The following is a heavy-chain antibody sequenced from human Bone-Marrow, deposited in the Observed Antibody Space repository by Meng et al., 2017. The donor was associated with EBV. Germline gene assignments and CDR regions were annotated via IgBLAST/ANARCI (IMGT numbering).Heavy chain of an antibody. Sequence: EVQLVESGGGLVQPGXXXXLSWAASGFTFSSYWMHWVRQAPGKGLVWVSRINSDGSSTSYADSVKGRFTISRDNAKNTLYLQMNSLRAEDTAVYYCARGGPVYCGGDCYSWPVDYWGQGTLVTVSS. D-gene: IGHD2-21*01. CDR1: GFTFSSYW. V-gene: IGHV3-74*01. CDR3: ARGGPVYCGGDCYSWPVDY. J-gene: IGHJ4*02. CDR2: INSDGSST.